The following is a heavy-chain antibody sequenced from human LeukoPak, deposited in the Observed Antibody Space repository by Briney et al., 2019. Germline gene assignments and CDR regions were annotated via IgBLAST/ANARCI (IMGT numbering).Heavy chain of an antibody. CDR3: ARDRVWSGYYAETDAFDI. CDR2: INPNSGGT. CDR1: GYTFTGYY. J-gene: IGHJ3*02. V-gene: IGHV1-2*02. D-gene: IGHD3-3*01. Sequence: EASVKVSCKASGYTFTGYYIHWVRQAPGQGLEWMGWINPNSGGTNYAQKFQGRVTMTRDTSISTAYMELSRLRSDDTAVYYCARDRVWSGYYAETDAFDIWGQGTMVTVSS.